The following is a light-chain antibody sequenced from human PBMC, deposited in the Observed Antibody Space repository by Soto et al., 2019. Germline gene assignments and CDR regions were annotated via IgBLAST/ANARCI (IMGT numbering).Light chain of an antibody. Sequence: QSALTQPPSVSGSPGQSVTISCTGTSSDVGSYNRVSWYQQPPGTAPKLIIYEVSNRPSGVPDRFSGSKSANTASLTISGLQAEDEADYYCGSYTSSSTYVFGTGTKVTVL. CDR3: GSYTSSSTYV. CDR2: EVS. CDR1: SSDVGSYNR. J-gene: IGLJ1*01. V-gene: IGLV2-18*02.